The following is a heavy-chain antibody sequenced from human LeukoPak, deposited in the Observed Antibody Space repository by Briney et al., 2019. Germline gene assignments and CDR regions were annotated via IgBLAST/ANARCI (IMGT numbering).Heavy chain of an antibody. CDR2: IGTAGDT. D-gene: IGHD3-10*01. CDR1: GFTFSSYD. Sequence: GGSLRLSCAASGFTFSSYDMHWVRQATGKGLEWVSAIGTAGDTYYPGSVKGRFTISRENAKNSLYLQTNSLRAGDTAVYYCARGFYGSGSYLDYWGQGTLVTVSS. V-gene: IGHV3-13*01. CDR3: ARGFYGSGSYLDY. J-gene: IGHJ4*02.